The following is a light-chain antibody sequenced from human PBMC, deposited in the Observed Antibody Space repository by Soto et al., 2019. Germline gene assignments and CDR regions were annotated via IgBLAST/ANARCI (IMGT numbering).Light chain of an antibody. CDR2: AAS. J-gene: IGKJ4*01. CDR1: QSISSY. Sequence: DIQMTQSPSSLSASVGDRVTITCRASQSISSYLNWYQQQSGKAPKVLIYAASSLQSGVPSRFSGSGSGTDFTLTIGSLQPEDFATYYCQQSYRTPLTFSGGTKVEI. CDR3: QQSYRTPLT. V-gene: IGKV1-39*01.